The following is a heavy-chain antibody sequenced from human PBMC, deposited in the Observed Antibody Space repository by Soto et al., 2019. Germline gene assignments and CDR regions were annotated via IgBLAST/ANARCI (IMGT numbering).Heavy chain of an antibody. J-gene: IGHJ4*02. Sequence: QVQLVQSGAEVKKPGASVKVSCKASGYTFTSYDINWVRQATGQGLEWMGWMNPNSGNTGYAQKFQGRVTMTRHTSISTAYLGPGSLRSDATAVYYCVRGLSGWDGNRRFDYSCQGTLVTVSS. CDR2: MNPNSGNT. CDR1: GYTFTSYD. D-gene: IGHD6-19*01. CDR3: VRGLSGWDGNRRFDY. V-gene: IGHV1-8*01.